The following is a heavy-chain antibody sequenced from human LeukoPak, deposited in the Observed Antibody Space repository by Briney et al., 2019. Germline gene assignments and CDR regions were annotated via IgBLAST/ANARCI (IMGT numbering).Heavy chain of an antibody. CDR1: GFTFSSYS. CDR3: AKFLPTHIVVANYYFDY. Sequence: GGSLRLSCAASGFTFSSYSMNWVRQAPGKGLEWVSSISSSSSYIYYADSVKGRFTISRDNSKNTLYLQMNSLRAEDTAVYYCAKFLPTHIVVANYYFDYWSQGTLVTVSS. CDR2: ISSSSSYI. V-gene: IGHV3-21*04. D-gene: IGHD2-21*01. J-gene: IGHJ4*02.